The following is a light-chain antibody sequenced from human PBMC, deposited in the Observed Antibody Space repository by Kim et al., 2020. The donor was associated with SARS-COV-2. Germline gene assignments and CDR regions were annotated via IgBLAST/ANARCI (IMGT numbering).Light chain of an antibody. CDR3: QAWDTSTVI. V-gene: IGLV3-1*01. CDR1: KLGDKY. J-gene: IGLJ2*01. CDR2: QDT. Sequence: SVSPGQTASITCSGDKLGDKYACWYQQKPGQFPVLVIYQDTKRPSGIPERFSGSNSGNTATLTISGTQPMDEADYYCQAWDTSTVIFGGGTKLTVL.